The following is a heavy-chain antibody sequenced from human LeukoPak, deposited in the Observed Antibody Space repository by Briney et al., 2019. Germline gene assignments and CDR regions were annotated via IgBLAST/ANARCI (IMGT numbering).Heavy chain of an antibody. V-gene: IGHV3-73*01. Sequence: GGSLRLSCAASGFIFTGSAMNWVRQAPGKGLEWVGRIRSKTNHYATDYAASLKGRFTISRDDSKNTVYLHMNSLKTEDAGVYYCTLLRYFSSFDSWGQGTLVTVSS. D-gene: IGHD3-9*01. CDR2: IRSKTNHYAT. J-gene: IGHJ4*02. CDR1: GFIFTGSA. CDR3: TLLRYFSSFDS.